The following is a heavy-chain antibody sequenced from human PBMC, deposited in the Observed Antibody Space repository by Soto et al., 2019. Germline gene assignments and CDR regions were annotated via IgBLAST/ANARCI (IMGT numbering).Heavy chain of an antibody. J-gene: IGHJ3*02. V-gene: IGHV1-18*04. CDR2: ISAYNGNT. Sequence: QVQLVQSGAEVKKPGASVKVSCKASGYTFTSYGISWVRQAPGQGLEWMGWISAYNGNTNYAQKLQGRVTMTTDTSTSTAYMELRSLRSDDTAVYYCARRDCSRTSCYRSHAFDICGQGTMVTVSS. CDR3: ARRDCSRTSCYRSHAFDI. D-gene: IGHD2-2*02. CDR1: GYTFTSYG.